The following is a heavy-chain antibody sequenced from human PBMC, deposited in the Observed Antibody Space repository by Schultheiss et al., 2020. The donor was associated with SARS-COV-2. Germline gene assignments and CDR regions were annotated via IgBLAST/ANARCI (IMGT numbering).Heavy chain of an antibody. V-gene: IGHV3-53*01. CDR2: INWNGGST. CDR1: GFTVSSNY. J-gene: IGHJ6*03. CDR3: AKRSSSWLNYYYYYMDV. Sequence: GESLKISCAASGFTVSSNYMSWVRQAPGKGLEWVSGINWNGGSTGYADSVKGRFTISRDNSKNTLYLQMNSLRAEDTAVYYCAKRSSSWLNYYYYYMDVWGKGTTVTVSS. D-gene: IGHD6-13*01.